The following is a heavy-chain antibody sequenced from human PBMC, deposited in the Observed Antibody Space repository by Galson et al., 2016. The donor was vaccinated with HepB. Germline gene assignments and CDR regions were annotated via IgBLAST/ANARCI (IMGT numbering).Heavy chain of an antibody. J-gene: IGHJ1*01. CDR2: IKEDGSEI. D-gene: IGHD1-1*01. V-gene: IGHV3-7*01. CDR1: GFSFSSYW. CDR3: VTERRYTSWCH. Sequence: SLRLSCAASGFSFSSYWMTWVRQAPGKGPEWVAHIKEDGSEIYYMESVRGRFTISRDNAKRSLYLQMNSLRAEDTAVYSCVTERRYTSWCHGGQGTLVTVS.